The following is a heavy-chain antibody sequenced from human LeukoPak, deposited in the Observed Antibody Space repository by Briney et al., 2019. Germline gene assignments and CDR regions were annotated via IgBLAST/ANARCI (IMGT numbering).Heavy chain of an antibody. D-gene: IGHD6-6*01. CDR2: ISSSGSTI. CDR1: GFTFSSYE. Sequence: GGSLRLSCAASGFTFSSYEMNWVRQAPGKGLEWVSYISSSGSTIYYADSVKGRFTISRDNAKNSLYLQMNSLRAEDTAVCYCARVYSSSSLDYWGQGTLVTVSS. J-gene: IGHJ4*02. CDR3: ARVYSSSSLDY. V-gene: IGHV3-48*03.